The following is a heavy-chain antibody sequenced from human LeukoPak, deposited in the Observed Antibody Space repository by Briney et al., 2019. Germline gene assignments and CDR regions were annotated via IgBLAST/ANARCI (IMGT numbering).Heavy chain of an antibody. J-gene: IGHJ4*02. D-gene: IGHD1-26*01. Sequence: ASVKVSCKASGYTFTGYYMHWVRQAPGQGLEWLGWINPNSGGTNYAQKFQGRVTMTRDTSISTAYMELSRLRSDDTAVYYCAREDPIVGASFDYWGQGTLVTVSS. CDR1: GYTFTGYY. V-gene: IGHV1-2*02. CDR2: INPNSGGT. CDR3: AREDPIVGASFDY.